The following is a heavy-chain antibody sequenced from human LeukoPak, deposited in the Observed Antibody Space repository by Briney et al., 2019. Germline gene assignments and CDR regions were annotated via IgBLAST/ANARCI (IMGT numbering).Heavy chain of an antibody. J-gene: IGHJ5*02. V-gene: IGHV1-2*02. CDR2: INPNRGGT. D-gene: IGHD3-10*01. Sequence: ASVKVSCKASGYTFTGYYMHWVRQAPGQGLEWMGWINPNRGGTNYAQKFQGRVTMTRDTSISTAYMELSRLRSDDTAVYYCARAWFGELLAYDPWGQGTLVTVSS. CDR1: GYTFTGYY. CDR3: ARAWFGELLAYDP.